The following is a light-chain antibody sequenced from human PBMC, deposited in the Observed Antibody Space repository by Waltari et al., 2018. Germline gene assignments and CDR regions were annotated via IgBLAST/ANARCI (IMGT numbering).Light chain of an antibody. V-gene: IGLV1-47*02. J-gene: IGLJ2*01. CDR2: NTN. CDR3: ASWDDDVSGVV. Sequence: QSVLTQPPSASGPPGQRVSFSCSGSGPNLAGNYVYWYQQFPGSAPKVLLYNTNQRPSGVPDRFSGSKSGTSGSLSISGLRSEDEAEYYCASWDDDVSGVVFGGGTKLTVL. CDR1: GPNLAGNY.